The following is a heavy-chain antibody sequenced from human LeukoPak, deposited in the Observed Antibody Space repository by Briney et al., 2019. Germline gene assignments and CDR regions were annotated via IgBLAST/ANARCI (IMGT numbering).Heavy chain of an antibody. CDR2: ISGSEKTI. J-gene: IGHJ3*02. CDR1: GFTFSRYE. V-gene: IGHV3-48*03. CDR3: ARGHPGAFDI. Sequence: GGSLRLSCAASGFTFSRYEMSWVCQAPGKGLEWISYISGSEKTIVYADSVKGRFTISRDSARNSLFLQMNSLRVEDRAVYYCARGHPGAFDIWGQGTMVTVSS.